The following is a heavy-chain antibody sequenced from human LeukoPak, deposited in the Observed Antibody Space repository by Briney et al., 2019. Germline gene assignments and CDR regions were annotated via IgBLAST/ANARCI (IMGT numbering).Heavy chain of an antibody. J-gene: IGHJ4*02. CDR2: IYSGGST. V-gene: IGHV3-66*01. D-gene: IGHD1-26*01. CDR3: ARAASSGSCLGY. CDR1: GFTVSSNY. Sequence: GGSLRLSCAASGFTVSSNYMSWVRQAPGKGLEWVSVIYSGGSTYYADSVKGRFTISRDNSKNTLYLQMSSLRAEDTAVYYCARAASSGSCLGYWGQGTLVTVSS.